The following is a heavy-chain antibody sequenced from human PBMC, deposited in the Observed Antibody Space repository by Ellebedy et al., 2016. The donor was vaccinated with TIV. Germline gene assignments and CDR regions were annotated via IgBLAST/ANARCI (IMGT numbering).Heavy chain of an antibody. V-gene: IGHV3-9*01. CDR3: AKEPPVGYYFDY. CDR1: GFTFDDYA. D-gene: IGHD1-14*01. Sequence: SLKISXAASGFTFDDYAMHWVRQAPGKGLEWVSGISWNSGSIGYADSVKGRFTISRDNAKNSLYLQMNSLRAEDTALYYCAKEPPVGYYFDYWGQGTLVTVSS. J-gene: IGHJ4*02. CDR2: ISWNSGSI.